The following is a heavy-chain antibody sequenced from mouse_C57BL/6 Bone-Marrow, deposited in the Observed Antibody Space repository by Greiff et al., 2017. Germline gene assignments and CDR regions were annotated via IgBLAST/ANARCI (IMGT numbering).Heavy chain of an antibody. D-gene: IGHD1-1*01. Sequence: VHLVESGGGLVQPGGSLRLSCAASGFTFTDYYMSWVRPPPGKALEWLGFIRNKANGYTTEYSASVKGRFTISRDNSQSILYLQMIALRAEDSATYYCARSYGSSYDAYWGQGTLVTVSA. CDR2: IRNKANGYTT. J-gene: IGHJ3*01. V-gene: IGHV7-3*01. CDR1: GFTFTDYY. CDR3: ARSYGSSYDAY.